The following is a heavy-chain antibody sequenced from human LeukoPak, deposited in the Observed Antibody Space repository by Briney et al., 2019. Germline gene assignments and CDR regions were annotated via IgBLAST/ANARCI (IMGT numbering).Heavy chain of an antibody. Sequence: SGTLSLTCAVSGGSISSSNWWSWVRQPPGKGLEWIGEIYHSGSTNYNPSLKSRATISVDTSKNQFSLNLSSVTAADTAVYYCARHQGIAAPGDYYYYMDVWGKGTSVTISS. V-gene: IGHV4-4*02. CDR2: IYHSGST. D-gene: IGHD6-13*01. CDR3: ARHQGIAAPGDYYYYMDV. CDR1: GGSISSSNW. J-gene: IGHJ6*03.